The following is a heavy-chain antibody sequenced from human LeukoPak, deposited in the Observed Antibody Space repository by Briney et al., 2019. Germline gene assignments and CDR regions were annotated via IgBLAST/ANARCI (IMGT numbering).Heavy chain of an antibody. CDR2: ISGSGGST. V-gene: IGHV3-23*01. CDR3: AKGLGSSGFDY. Sequence: GGSLRLSCAASGFTFSSYGMSWVRQAPGRGLEWVSAISGSGGSTYYADSVKGRLTISRDNSKNTLYLQMNSLRAEDTAVYYCAKGLGSSGFDYWGQGTLVTVSS. J-gene: IGHJ4*02. D-gene: IGHD3-22*01. CDR1: GFTFSSYG.